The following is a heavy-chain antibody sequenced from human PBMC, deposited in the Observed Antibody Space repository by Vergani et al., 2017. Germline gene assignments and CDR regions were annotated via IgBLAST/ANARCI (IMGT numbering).Heavy chain of an antibody. J-gene: IGHJ4*02. CDR2: ISGSGGST. D-gene: IGHD3/OR15-3a*01. CDR1: GFTFSSYA. V-gene: IGHV3-23*01. Sequence: EVQLLESGGGLVQPGGSLRLSCAASGFTFSSYAMSWVRQAPGKGLEWVSAISGSGGSTYYADSVKGRFTISRDNSKNTLYLQMNSLRAEDTAVYYCAKCDFWIGYPLYYFDYWGQGTLVTVSS. CDR3: AKCDFWIGYPLYYFDY.